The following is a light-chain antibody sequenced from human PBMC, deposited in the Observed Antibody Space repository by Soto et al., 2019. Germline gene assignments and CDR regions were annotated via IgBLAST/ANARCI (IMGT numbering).Light chain of an antibody. CDR1: QSVGSN. J-gene: IGKJ4*01. CDR3: KQYEDWPPQLT. Sequence: EIVMTQSPATLSVSPGEGATLSCRAGQSVGSNLAWYQQKPGQAPRLLIYGASTRATGVPARFSGSGSGTDVTLTISCLQSEDFAVYYCKQYEDWPPQLTFGGGTKVEIK. CDR2: GAS. V-gene: IGKV3-15*01.